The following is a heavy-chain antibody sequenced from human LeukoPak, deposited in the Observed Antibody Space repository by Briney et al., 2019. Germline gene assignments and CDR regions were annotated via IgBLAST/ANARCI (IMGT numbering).Heavy chain of an antibody. V-gene: IGHV4-59*08. D-gene: IGHD3-22*01. CDR3: ARLPRYYYDSSGYYWFDP. Sequence: PSETLSLTCTVSGGSISSYYWSWIRQPPGKGLEWIGYIYYSGSTNYNPSLKSRVTLSVDTSKNQFSLKLSSVTAADTAVYYCARLPRYYYDSSGYYWFDPWGQGTLVTVSS. CDR2: IYYSGST. J-gene: IGHJ5*02. CDR1: GGSISSYY.